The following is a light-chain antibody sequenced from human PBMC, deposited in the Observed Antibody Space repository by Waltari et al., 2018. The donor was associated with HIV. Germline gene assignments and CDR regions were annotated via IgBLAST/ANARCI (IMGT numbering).Light chain of an antibody. CDR1: SSNIGAGYD. CDR3: QSYDSSLSNWV. J-gene: IGLJ3*02. CDR2: GNS. Sequence: QSVLTQPPSVSGAPGQRVTISCTGSSSNIGAGYDVHWYQQLPGTAPKLPIYGNSNRPSGVPDRFSGSKSGTSASLAITVLQPDDETDYYCQSYDSSLSNWVFGGGTKLTVL. V-gene: IGLV1-40*01.